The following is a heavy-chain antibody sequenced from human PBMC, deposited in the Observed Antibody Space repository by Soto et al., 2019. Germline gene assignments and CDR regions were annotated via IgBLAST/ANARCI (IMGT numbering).Heavy chain of an antibody. J-gene: IGHJ4*02. V-gene: IGHV6-1*01. D-gene: IGHD4-17*01. CDR3: ADGSYGDYALDY. CDR1: GDSVSSNSAA. CDR2: TYYRSKWYN. Sequence: PSQTLSLTCAISGDSVSSNSAAWNWIRQSPSRGLEWLGRTYYRSKWYNDYAVSVKSRITINPDTSKNQFSLKLSSVTAADTAVYYCADGSYGDYALDYWGQGTLVTVSS.